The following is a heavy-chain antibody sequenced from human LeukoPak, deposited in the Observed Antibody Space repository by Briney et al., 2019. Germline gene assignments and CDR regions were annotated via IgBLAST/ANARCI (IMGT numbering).Heavy chain of an antibody. D-gene: IGHD6-19*01. J-gene: IGHJ4*02. CDR3: ARSPTAVAGDALFDY. CDR2: IYYSGST. CDR1: GGSISSYY. V-gene: IGHV4-59*08. Sequence: SETLSLTCTVSGGSISSYYWSWIRQPPGKGLEWIGYIYYSGSTNYNPSLKSRVTISVDTSKNQFSPKLSSVTAADTAVYYCARSPTAVAGDALFDYWGQGTLVTVSS.